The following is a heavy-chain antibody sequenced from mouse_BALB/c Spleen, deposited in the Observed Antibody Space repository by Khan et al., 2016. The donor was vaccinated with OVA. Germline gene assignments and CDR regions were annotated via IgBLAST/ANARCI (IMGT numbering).Heavy chain of an antibody. V-gene: IGHV1-31*01. CDR1: GYSFTSYY. J-gene: IGHJ3*01. Sequence: VQLQQSGPELMKPGASVKISCKASGYSFTSYYIHWVIQSPGKSLEWIGYIDPFSGDTTYNQKFKGRATLTVDKSSSTAYIHLSNLTSEDSAVYDGTRHRYVGWFTYWGQGTLVTVSA. CDR2: IDPFSGDT. CDR3: TRHRYVGWFTY. D-gene: IGHD2-14*01.